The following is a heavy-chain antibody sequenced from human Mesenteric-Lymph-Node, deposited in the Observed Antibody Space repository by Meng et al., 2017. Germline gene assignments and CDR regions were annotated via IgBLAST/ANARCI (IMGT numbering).Heavy chain of an antibody. CDR3: APCTAAAGHRYFGY. CDR1: GFTFSSFW. D-gene: IGHD6-13*01. V-gene: IGHV3-7*01. CDR2: IKEDGSEK. J-gene: IGHJ4*02. Sequence: GESLKISCAASGFTFSSFWMSWVRRAPGKGLEWVASIKEDGSEKYYVDSVKGRFTISRDNAENSLYLQMNSLRAEDTAVYYCAPCTAAAGHRYFGYWGQGTLVTVSS.